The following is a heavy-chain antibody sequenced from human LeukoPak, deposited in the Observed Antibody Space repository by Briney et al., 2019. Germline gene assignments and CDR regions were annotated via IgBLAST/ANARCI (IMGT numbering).Heavy chain of an antibody. V-gene: IGHV1-24*01. CDR3: ATDSQQWLAGYYFDY. D-gene: IGHD6-19*01. J-gene: IGHJ4*02. Sequence: VASVKVSCKVSGYTLTELSMHWVRQAPGKGLEWMGGFDPEDGETIYAQKSQGRVTMTEDTSTDTAYMELSSLRSEDTAVYYCATDSQQWLAGYYFDYWGQGTLVTVSS. CDR2: FDPEDGET. CDR1: GYTLTELS.